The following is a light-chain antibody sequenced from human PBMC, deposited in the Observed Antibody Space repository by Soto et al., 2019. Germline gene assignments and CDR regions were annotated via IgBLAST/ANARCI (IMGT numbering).Light chain of an antibody. V-gene: IGKV4-1*01. J-gene: IGKJ5*01. CDR1: QSVLYSSNNKNY. CDR3: KQNYSIPIT. Sequence: DIVMTQSPDSLAVSLGERATINCKSSQSVLYSSNNKNYLTWYQQKPGQPPKLLVYWASTRESGVPDRFSGSGSGTDFTLTISSLQAEDVAVYYCKQNYSIPITFGQGTRLEIK. CDR2: WAS.